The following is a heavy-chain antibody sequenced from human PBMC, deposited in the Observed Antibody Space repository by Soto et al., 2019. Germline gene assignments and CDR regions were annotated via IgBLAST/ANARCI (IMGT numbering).Heavy chain of an antibody. Sequence: SVKVSCKASGGTFSSYTISWVRQAPGQGLEWMGRIIPILGIANYAQKFQGRVTITADKSTSTAYMELSSLRSEDTAVYYCARDNNHYYYYMDVWGKGTTVTVSS. CDR1: GGTFSSYT. D-gene: IGHD1-20*01. CDR2: IIPILGIA. V-gene: IGHV1-69*04. J-gene: IGHJ6*03. CDR3: ARDNNHYYYYMDV.